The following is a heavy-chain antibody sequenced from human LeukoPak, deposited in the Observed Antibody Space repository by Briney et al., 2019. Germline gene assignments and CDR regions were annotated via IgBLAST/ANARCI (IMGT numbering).Heavy chain of an antibody. CDR1: GFTFSSYG. CDR3: AKDRGGSSSAPYYYYYMDV. Sequence: GGSLRLSCAASGFTFSSYGMHWVRQAPGKRLEWVAFIRYDGSNKYHADSVKGRFTISRDNSKNTLYLQMNSLRAEDTAVYYCAKDRGGSSSAPYYYYYMDVWGKGTTVTVS. V-gene: IGHV3-30*02. J-gene: IGHJ6*03. CDR2: IRYDGSNK. D-gene: IGHD6-6*01.